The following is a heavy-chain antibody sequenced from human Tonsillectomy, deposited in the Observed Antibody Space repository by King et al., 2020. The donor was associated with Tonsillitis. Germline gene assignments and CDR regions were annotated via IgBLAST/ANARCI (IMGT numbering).Heavy chain of an antibody. V-gene: IGHV4-4*07. CDR3: ARDLHLPADHYFYGMDV. CDR1: GGSISSYY. J-gene: IGHJ6*02. Sequence: VQLQESGPGLVKPSETLSLTCTVSGGSISSYYWSWIRQPAGKGLEWIGRIYTSGSTNYNPSLKSRVTMSVDTSKNQFSLKLSSVTAADTDVYYCARDLHLPADHYFYGMDVWGQGTTVTVSS. CDR2: IYTSGST.